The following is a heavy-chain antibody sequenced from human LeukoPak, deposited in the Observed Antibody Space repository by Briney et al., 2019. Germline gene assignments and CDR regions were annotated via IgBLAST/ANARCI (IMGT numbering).Heavy chain of an antibody. J-gene: IGHJ5*02. V-gene: IGHV3-23*01. D-gene: IGHD3-22*01. CDR2: ISNDGGGT. CDR3: AKGNSGYFADL. CDR1: GFIFNNYG. Sequence: GGSLRLSCSASGFIFNNYGLMWVRQAPGKGLEWVSAISNDGGGTTYADFVKGRFTISRDNSKNTLSLQMNSLRPEDTALYYCAKGNSGYFADLWGQGTVVAVSS.